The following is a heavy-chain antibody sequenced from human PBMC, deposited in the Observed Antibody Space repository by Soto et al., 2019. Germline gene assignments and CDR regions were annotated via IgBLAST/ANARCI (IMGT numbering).Heavy chain of an antibody. J-gene: IGHJ4*02. V-gene: IGHV3-23*01. CDR1: GFTFSSYS. CDR2: FRTGGDDGTT. CDR3: AKKVNSGPGSQYFDY. Sequence: GGSLRLSCAASGFTFSSYSMSWVRQAPGKGLEWVSGFRTGGDDGTTYYADSVKGRFTISRDNSKNTLFLQMNSLRAEDTAIYXCAKKVNSGPGSQYFDYWGQGTLVTVSS. D-gene: IGHD3-10*01.